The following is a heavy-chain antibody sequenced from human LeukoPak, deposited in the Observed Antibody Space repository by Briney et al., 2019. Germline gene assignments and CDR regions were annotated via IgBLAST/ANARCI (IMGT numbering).Heavy chain of an antibody. V-gene: IGHV1-69*13. CDR2: IIPIFGTA. D-gene: IGHD3-22*01. CDR3: ARRYYDSSGYLGY. CDR1: GGTFSSYA. J-gene: IGHJ4*02. Sequence: ASVRVSCKASGGTFSSYAISWVRQAPGQGLEWMGGIIPIFGTANYAQKFQGRVTITADESTSTAYMELSSLRSEDTAVYYCARRYYDSSGYLGYWGQGTLVTVSS.